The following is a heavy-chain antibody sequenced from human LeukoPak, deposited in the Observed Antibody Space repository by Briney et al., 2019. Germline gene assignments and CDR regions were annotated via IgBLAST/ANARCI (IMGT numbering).Heavy chain of an antibody. CDR1: GGTFSSYT. J-gene: IGHJ4*02. CDR2: IIPILGIA. D-gene: IGHD2-2*02. CDR3: ARVYCSSTSCYREIDY. Sequence: SVKVSFKASGGTFSSYTISWVRQAPGQGLEWMGRIIPILGIANYAQKFQGRVTITADKSTSTAYMELSSLRSEDTAVYYCARVYCSSTSCYREIDYWGQGTLVTVSS. V-gene: IGHV1-69*02.